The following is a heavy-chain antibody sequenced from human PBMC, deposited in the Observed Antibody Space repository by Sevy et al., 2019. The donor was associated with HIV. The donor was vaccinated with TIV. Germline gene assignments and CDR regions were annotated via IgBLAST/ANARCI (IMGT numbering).Heavy chain of an antibody. Sequence: GGSLRLSCAASGFTFDDYAMHWVRQSPGKGLEWVSGISWNSGSIGYADSVKGRFTISRDNAKNSLYLQMNSLRAEDTALYYCAKDKGYCTNGVCYTSYYYYGMDVWGQGTTVTVSS. CDR1: GFTFDDYA. V-gene: IGHV3-9*01. D-gene: IGHD2-8*01. J-gene: IGHJ6*02. CDR2: ISWNSGSI. CDR3: AKDKGYCTNGVCYTSYYYYGMDV.